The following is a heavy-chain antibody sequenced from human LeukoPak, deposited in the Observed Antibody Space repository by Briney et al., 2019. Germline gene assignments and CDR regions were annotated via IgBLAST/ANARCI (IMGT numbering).Heavy chain of an antibody. CDR1: GFTFSSYG. J-gene: IGHJ3*02. Sequence: GGSLRLSCAASGFTFSSYGMHWVRQAPGKGLEWVAFIRCDGSNKYYADSVKGRFTISRDNSKNTLYLQMNSLRAEDTAVYYCAKDPREGDLSAFDIWGQGTMVTVSS. CDR3: AKDPREGDLSAFDI. D-gene: IGHD2-21*02. CDR2: IRCDGSNK. V-gene: IGHV3-30*02.